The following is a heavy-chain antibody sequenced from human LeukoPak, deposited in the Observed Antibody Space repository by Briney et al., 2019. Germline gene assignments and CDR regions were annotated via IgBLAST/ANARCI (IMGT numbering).Heavy chain of an antibody. CDR2: INHSGST. V-gene: IGHV4-34*01. J-gene: IGHJ5*02. CDR1: GGSFSGYY. D-gene: IGHD6-13*01. Sequence: SETLSVTCAVYGGSFSGYYWSWIRQPLGKGLEWIGEINHSGSTNYNPSLKSRVTISVDTSKNQFSLKLSSVTAADTAVYHCARGRVAAAGTEGYWFDPWGQGTLVTVSS. CDR3: ARGRVAAAGTEGYWFDP.